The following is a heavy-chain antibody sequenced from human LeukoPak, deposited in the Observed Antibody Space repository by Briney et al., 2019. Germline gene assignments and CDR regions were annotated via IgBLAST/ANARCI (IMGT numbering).Heavy chain of an antibody. CDR2: INRNGGTT. Sequence: PGGSLRLSCAASGFTFDDYGMSWVRQAPGKGLEWVSGINRNGGTTNYADSVKGRFTISRDNAKNSLYLQMNSLRAEDTTLYHCARGNSNFNYWGQATLVTVSS. CDR1: GFTFDDYG. J-gene: IGHJ4*02. D-gene: IGHD2/OR15-2a*01. V-gene: IGHV3-20*01. CDR3: ARGNSNFNY.